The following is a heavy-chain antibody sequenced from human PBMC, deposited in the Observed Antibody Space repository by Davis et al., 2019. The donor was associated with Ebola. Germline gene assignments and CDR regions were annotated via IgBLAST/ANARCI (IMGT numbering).Heavy chain of an antibody. CDR2: IYSGGST. CDR1: GFTVSSNY. CDR3: LIGSDY. V-gene: IGHV3-53*01. Sequence: GESLKISCAASGFTVSSNYMSWVRQAPGKGLEWVSVIYSGGSTYYADSVKGRFTISRDNSKNTLYLQMNSLKTEDTAVYYCLIGSDYWGQGTLVTVSS. J-gene: IGHJ4*02. D-gene: IGHD3-16*01.